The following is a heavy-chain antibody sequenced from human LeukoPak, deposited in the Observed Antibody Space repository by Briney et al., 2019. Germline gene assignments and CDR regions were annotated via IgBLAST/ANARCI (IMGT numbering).Heavy chain of an antibody. Sequence: GGSLLLSCAASGFTFSNYYMHWVRQAPGRGLEWVAVVHHDGSERYYADSVKGRFTISRDNSKNTLYVQMDSLRVEDTAVYYCATGSGYYYDHWGQGTLVTVSS. CDR3: ATGSGYYYDH. J-gene: IGHJ4*02. V-gene: IGHV3-30*02. CDR1: GFTFSNYY. CDR2: VHHDGSER. D-gene: IGHD3-22*01.